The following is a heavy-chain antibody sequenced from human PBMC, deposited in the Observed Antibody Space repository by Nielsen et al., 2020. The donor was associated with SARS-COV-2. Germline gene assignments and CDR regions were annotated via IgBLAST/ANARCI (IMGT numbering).Heavy chain of an antibody. Sequence: VRQAPGKGLEWVSAISGSGGSTYYADSVKGRFTISRDNSKNTLYLQMNSLRAEDTAVYYCAILWFGDTTPGPSGKYYYYYMDVWGKGTTVTVSS. D-gene: IGHD3-10*01. J-gene: IGHJ6*03. CDR3: AILWFGDTTPGPSGKYYYYYMDV. CDR2: ISGSGGST. V-gene: IGHV3-23*01.